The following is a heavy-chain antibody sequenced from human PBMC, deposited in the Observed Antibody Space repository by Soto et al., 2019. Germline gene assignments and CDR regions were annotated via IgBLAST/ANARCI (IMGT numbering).Heavy chain of an antibody. Sequence: LSLTCTVSGGSISSGDYYWSWIRQPPGKGLEWIGYIYYSGSTYYNPSLKSRVTISVDTSKNQFSLKLSSVTAADTAVYYCARAVGYSRYGMDVWGQGTTVTVSS. V-gene: IGHV4-30-4*01. J-gene: IGHJ6*02. D-gene: IGHD1-26*01. CDR3: ARAVGYSRYGMDV. CDR1: GGSISSGDYY. CDR2: IYYSGST.